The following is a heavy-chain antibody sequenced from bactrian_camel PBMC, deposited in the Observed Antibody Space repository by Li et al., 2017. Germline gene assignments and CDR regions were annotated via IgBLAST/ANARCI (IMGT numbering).Heavy chain of an antibody. Sequence: QVQLVESGRGTVKAGGSLRLSCTTSGFTFDDSAMGWYRQVPGNECELVASISSVGDTYYTEILKGRSSISQDIAKNTVYLQLNSLKTEDTAIYYCVKPQLEERFGGSWTDEYDYWGQGTQVTVS. V-gene: IGHV3S55*01. CDR1: GFTFDDSA. CDR2: ISSVGDT. D-gene: IGHD6*01. J-gene: IGHJ4*01. CDR3: VKPQLEERFGGSWTDEYDY.